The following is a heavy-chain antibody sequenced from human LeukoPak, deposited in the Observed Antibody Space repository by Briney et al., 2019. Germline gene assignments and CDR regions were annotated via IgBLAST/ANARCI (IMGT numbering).Heavy chain of an antibody. V-gene: IGHV4-59*12. CDR1: GGSINYYY. D-gene: IGHD3-22*01. CDR2: IYYSGNT. CDR3: AREQDSSGYYYFDY. Sequence: SETLSLTCTVSGGSINYYYWSWIRQPPGKGLEWIGYIYYSGNTNYNPSLKSRVTISVDKSKNQFSLKLSSVTAADTAVYYCAREQDSSGYYYFDYWGQGTLVTVSS. J-gene: IGHJ4*02.